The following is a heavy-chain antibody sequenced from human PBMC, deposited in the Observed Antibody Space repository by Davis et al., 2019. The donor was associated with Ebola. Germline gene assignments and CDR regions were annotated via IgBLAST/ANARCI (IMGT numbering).Heavy chain of an antibody. CDR3: ARWPGRAPDY. CDR2: IYYSGST. CDR1: GGSISGHH. J-gene: IGHJ4*02. Sequence: PSETLSPTCTVSGGSISGHHWSWIRQSPGKGLEWIGHIYYSGSTYYSPSLLSRVTISLDTSKNQFSLKLSSVTAADTAVYYCARWPGRAPDYWGQGTLVTVSS. V-gene: IGHV4-59*11.